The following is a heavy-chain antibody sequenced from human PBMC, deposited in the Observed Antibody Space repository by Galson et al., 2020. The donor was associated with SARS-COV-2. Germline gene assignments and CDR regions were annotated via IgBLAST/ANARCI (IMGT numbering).Heavy chain of an antibody. CDR1: GFSLSTSGVG. CDR3: AHRRELLWFGDLFDR. CDR2: IYWDNDK. Sequence: SGPTLVKPTQTLTLTCTFSGFSLSTSGVGVGWIRQPPGKALEWLALIYWDNDKRYSPSPKSRLTITKDTSKNQVVLTMTNMDPVDTATYYCAHRRELLWFGDLFDRWGQGTLVTVSS. J-gene: IGHJ5*02. D-gene: IGHD3-10*01. V-gene: IGHV2-5*02.